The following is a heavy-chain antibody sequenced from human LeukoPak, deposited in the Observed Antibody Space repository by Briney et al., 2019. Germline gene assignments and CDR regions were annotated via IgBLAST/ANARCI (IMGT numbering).Heavy chain of an antibody. V-gene: IGHV3-21*01. D-gene: IGHD4-17*01. Sequence: PGGSLRLSCAASGFTFSSYSMNWVRQAPGKGPEWVSSISSSSSYIYYADSVKGRFTISRDNAKNSLYLQMNSLRAEDTAVYYCARVYGDSRGGYYYYYMDVWGKGTTVTVSS. J-gene: IGHJ6*03. CDR2: ISSSSSYI. CDR3: ARVYGDSRGGYYYYYMDV. CDR1: GFTFSSYS.